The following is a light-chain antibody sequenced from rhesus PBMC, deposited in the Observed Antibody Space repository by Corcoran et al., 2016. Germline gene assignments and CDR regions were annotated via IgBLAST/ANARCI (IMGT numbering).Light chain of an antibody. Sequence: DIQMTQSPPSLAASVGDRVTITCRASQGISNWLAWYQQKPGKAPKLLIDRASNLETGVPSRFSVSGYGTDFTLTISSLQPEDIAKYYCQQHNNFPWTFGQVTKVEIK. CDR3: QQHNNFPWT. CDR2: RAS. V-gene: IGKV1-69*01. J-gene: IGKJ1*01. CDR1: QGISNW.